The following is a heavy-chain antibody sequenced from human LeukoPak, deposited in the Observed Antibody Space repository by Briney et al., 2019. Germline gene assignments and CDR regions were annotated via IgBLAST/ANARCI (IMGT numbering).Heavy chain of an antibody. V-gene: IGHV3-23*01. D-gene: IGHD6-19*01. CDR3: AKGGVRSGSNGADI. Sequence: GGSLRLSCAASGFTFSSCAMSWVRQAPGKGLEWVSAISDDGGTTYYAGSVKGRFTISRDNSKNTLYLQMNSLRAEDTAVYYCAKGGVRSGSNGADIWGQGTMVTVSS. J-gene: IGHJ3*02. CDR1: GFTFSSCA. CDR2: ISDDGGTT.